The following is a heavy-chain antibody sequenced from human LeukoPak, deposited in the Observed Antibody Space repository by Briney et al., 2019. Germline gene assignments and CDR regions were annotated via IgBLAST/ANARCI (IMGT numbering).Heavy chain of an antibody. D-gene: IGHD6-13*01. Sequence: SETLSLTCAVSGHSISSGYYWGWFRQPPGKGLEWIGCMYHSGSTYYNPSLKSRVTISVDTSKNQFSLKLSSVTAADTAVYYCARQGGSSSPYYYYYMDVWGKGTTVTVSS. J-gene: IGHJ6*03. CDR2: MYHSGST. CDR1: GHSISSGYY. CDR3: ARQGGSSSPYYYYYMDV. V-gene: IGHV4-38-2*01.